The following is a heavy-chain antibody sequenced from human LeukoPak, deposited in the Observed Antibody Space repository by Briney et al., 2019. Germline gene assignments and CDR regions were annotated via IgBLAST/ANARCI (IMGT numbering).Heavy chain of an antibody. CDR2: IYYSGST. CDR1: GGSISSYY. V-gene: IGHV4-59*01. D-gene: IGHD6-19*01. J-gene: IGHJ2*01. CDR3: ARVGSSGWYSGYWYFDL. Sequence: SETLSLTCTVSGGSISSYYWSWIRQPPGKGLEWIGYIYYSGSTNYNPSLKSRVTISVDTSKNQYSLKLSSVTAADTAVYYCARVGSSGWYSGYWYFDLWGRGTLVTVSS.